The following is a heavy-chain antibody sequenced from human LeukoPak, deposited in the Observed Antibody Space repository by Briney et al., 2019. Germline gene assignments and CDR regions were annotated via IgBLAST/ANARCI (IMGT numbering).Heavy chain of an antibody. CDR1: GYTFTGHY. D-gene: IGHD3-3*01. CDR2: INPNSGGT. J-gene: IGHJ4*02. Sequence: GASVKVSCKASGYTFTGHYMHWVRQAPGHGLEWMGWINPNSGGTNYAQKFQGRVTMTRDTSISTAYMELSRLRSDDTAVYYCASQIWSGYYFDYWGQGTLVTVSS. V-gene: IGHV1-2*02. CDR3: ASQIWSGYYFDY.